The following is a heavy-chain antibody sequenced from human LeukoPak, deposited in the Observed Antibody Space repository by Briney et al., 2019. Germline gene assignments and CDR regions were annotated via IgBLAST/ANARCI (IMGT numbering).Heavy chain of an antibody. CDR2: IYYSGST. V-gene: IGHV4-59*01. J-gene: IGHJ2*01. Sequence: SETLSLTCTVSGGPISSYYWSWIRQPPGKGLEWIGYIYYSGSTNYNPSLKSRVTISVDTSKNQFSLKLSSVTAADTAVYYCASNRRDGYNGSRWYFDLWGRGTLVTVSS. D-gene: IGHD3-10*01. CDR1: GGPISSYY. CDR3: ASNRRDGYNGSRWYFDL.